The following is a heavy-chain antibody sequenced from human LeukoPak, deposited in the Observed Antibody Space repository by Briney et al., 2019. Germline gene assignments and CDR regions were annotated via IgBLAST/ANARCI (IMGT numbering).Heavy chain of an antibody. Sequence: TSETLSLTCAVYGGSFSGYYWSWIRQPPGKGLEWIGEINHSGSTNYNPSLKSRVTISVDTSKNQFSLKLSSVTAADTAVYYCARERGVGYYYGSGSRIDYWGQGTLVTVSS. J-gene: IGHJ4*02. CDR3: ARERGVGYYYGSGSRIDY. CDR2: INHSGST. D-gene: IGHD3-10*01. V-gene: IGHV4-34*01. CDR1: GGSFSGYY.